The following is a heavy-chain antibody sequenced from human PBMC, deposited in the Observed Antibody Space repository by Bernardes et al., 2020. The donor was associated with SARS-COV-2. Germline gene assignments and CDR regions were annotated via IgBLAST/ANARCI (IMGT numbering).Heavy chain of an antibody. V-gene: IGHV4-39*01. CDR3: VRSPQFHGRWVPYYYGMDV. Sequence: SETLSLTCTVSGGSISSSSYYWGWIRQPPGKGLEWIGTIFYSGSTYYNPSLKSRVTMSVDTSKNQFSLSLSSVTAADTAVYYCVRSPQFHGRWVPYYYGMDVWGQGATVTVSS. J-gene: IGHJ6*02. CDR1: GGSISSSSYY. CDR2: IFYSGST. D-gene: IGHD2-21*01.